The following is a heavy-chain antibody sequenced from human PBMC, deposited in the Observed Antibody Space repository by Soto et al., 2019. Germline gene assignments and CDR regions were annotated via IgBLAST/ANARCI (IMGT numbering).Heavy chain of an antibody. CDR1: GGSISSSSYY. J-gene: IGHJ5*02. CDR2: IYYSGST. V-gene: IGHV4-39*02. Sequence: SETLSLTCTVSGGSISSSSYYWGWIRQPPGKGLEWIGSIYYSGSTYYNPSLKGPVTISVNTSKNQFSLKLSSVTAADTAVYYCARDIAVAAQANNWFDPWGQGTLVTVSS. D-gene: IGHD2-15*01. CDR3: ARDIAVAAQANNWFDP.